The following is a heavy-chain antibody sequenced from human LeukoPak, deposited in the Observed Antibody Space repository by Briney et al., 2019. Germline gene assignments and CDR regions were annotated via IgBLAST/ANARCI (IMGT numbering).Heavy chain of an antibody. CDR2: IYSGGST. V-gene: IGHV3-53*01. D-gene: IGHD5-12*01. CDR1: GFTVSSNY. J-gene: IGHJ6*02. CDR3: AREGRSSGYERPYGMDV. Sequence: GGSLRLSCAASGFTVSSNYMSWVRQAPGKGLEWVSAIYSGGSTYYADSVKGRFTISRDNSKNTLLLQMNSLRGVDTAVYYCAREGRSSGYERPYGMDVWGQGTTVTVSS.